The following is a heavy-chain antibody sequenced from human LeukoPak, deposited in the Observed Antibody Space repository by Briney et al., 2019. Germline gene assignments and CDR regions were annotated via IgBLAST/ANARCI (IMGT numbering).Heavy chain of an antibody. V-gene: IGHV4-59*01. Sequence: SETLSLTCTVSGGSTGSNYWSWIRQTPGKGLEWIAYIYYNGNANYNPSLKSRITISIDTSKNQFSPKLTSVTAADTAVYYCARGRRDDSNYRPLEYWGQGTLVTVSS. CDR2: IYYNGNA. J-gene: IGHJ4*02. D-gene: IGHD5-24*01. CDR1: GGSTGSNY. CDR3: ARGRRDDSNYRPLEY.